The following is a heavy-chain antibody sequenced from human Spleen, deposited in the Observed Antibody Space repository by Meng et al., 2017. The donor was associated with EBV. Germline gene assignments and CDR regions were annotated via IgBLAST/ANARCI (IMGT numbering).Heavy chain of an antibody. CDR2: IYWDDVE. J-gene: IGHJ4*02. V-gene: IGHV2-5*02. CDR3: AHALSHFDY. Sequence: QNTVQVSGPTLVNPTHTHTMTCTFSGFSVSTIGVVVGWIRQPPGKALECLALIYWDDVELYSPSLRSRLTITKDTSKNQVFLTMTNMDPVDTATYYCAHALSHFDYWGQGTLVTVSS. CDR1: GFSVSTIGVV.